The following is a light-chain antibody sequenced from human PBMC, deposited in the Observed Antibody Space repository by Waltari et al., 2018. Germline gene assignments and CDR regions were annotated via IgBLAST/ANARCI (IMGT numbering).Light chain of an antibody. CDR3: AAWDDSLSGWV. CDR1: SSNIGTNY. V-gene: IGLV1-47*01. J-gene: IGLJ3*02. Sequence: QSVLTQPPSASGTPGQRVTISCSGSSSNIGTNYIYWYQQLPATAPKLLIYRSDQQPSGVPDRFAGSKAGTSASLAISGLRSEDEADYYCAAWDDSLSGWVFGGGTKLTVL. CDR2: RSD.